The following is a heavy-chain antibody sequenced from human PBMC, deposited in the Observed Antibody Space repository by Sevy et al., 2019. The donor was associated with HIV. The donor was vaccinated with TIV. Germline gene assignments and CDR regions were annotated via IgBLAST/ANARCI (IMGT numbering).Heavy chain of an antibody. Sequence: GGSLRLSCAASGFTFSSYAMSWVRQAPGKGPEWVSAISGSGGSTYYADSVKGRFTISRDNSKNTLYLQMNSLRAEDTAVYYCAKAGDNWNRFDYWGQGTLVTVSS. V-gene: IGHV3-23*01. D-gene: IGHD1-20*01. CDR3: AKAGDNWNRFDY. CDR2: ISGSGGST. CDR1: GFTFSSYA. J-gene: IGHJ4*02.